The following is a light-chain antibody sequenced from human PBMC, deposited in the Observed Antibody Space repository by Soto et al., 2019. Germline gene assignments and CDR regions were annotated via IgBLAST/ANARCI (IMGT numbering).Light chain of an antibody. Sequence: DIVMTQSPLSLPVTPGEPASISCRSSQSLLHGNGYNYLDWYVQKPGQTPQLLIYLGSNRASGVPDRFSGSGSGTDFTLKISRVEAEDVGSYYCMQALQTPLYSFGQGTKLEIK. CDR3: MQALQTPLYS. V-gene: IGKV2-28*01. J-gene: IGKJ2*03. CDR2: LGS. CDR1: QSLLHGNGYNY.